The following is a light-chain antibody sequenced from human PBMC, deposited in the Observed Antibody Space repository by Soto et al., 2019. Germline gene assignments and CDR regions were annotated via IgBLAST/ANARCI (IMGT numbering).Light chain of an antibody. V-gene: IGKV1-9*01. J-gene: IGKJ3*01. CDR3: RQLNSYST. Sequence: DIQLTQSPSFLSASVGDRVTITCRASQGISSYLAWYQQKPGKAPKLLIYAASTLQSGVPSRFSGSRSRTELTLTVSSLQPEDFATYYCRQLNSYSTFGPGTKADIK. CDR2: AAS. CDR1: QGISSY.